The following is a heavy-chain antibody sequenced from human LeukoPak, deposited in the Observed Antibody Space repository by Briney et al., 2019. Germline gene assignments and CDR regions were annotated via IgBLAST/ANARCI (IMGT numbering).Heavy chain of an antibody. D-gene: IGHD3-3*01. CDR2: INHSGST. J-gene: IGHJ3*02. V-gene: IGHV4-34*01. CDR3: ARDPPFSFGAFDI. Sequence: SETLSLTCAVYGGSFSGYYWSWIRQPPGKGLEWIGEINHSGSTNYNPSLKSRVTISVDTSKNQFSLKLSSVTAADTAVYYCARDPPFSFGAFDIWGQGTMVTVSS. CDR1: GGSFSGYY.